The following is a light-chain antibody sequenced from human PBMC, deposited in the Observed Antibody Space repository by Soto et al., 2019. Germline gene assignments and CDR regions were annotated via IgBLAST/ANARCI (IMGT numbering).Light chain of an antibody. CDR2: QVS. V-gene: IGLV2-18*01. CDR1: SSDVGSDNR. Sequence: LTQPPSVSGSPGQSVTISCTGTSSDVGSDNRVSWYQQPPGTAPKLMIYQVSNRPSGVPDRFSGSKSGNTASLTISGLQTDDEADYYCTLYRTSNTVFGTGTKLTVL. J-gene: IGLJ1*01. CDR3: TLYRTSNTV.